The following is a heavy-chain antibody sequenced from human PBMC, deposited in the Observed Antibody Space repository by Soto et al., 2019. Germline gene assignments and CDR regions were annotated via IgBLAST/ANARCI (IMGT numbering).Heavy chain of an antibody. CDR2: FSGSGSGGNT. CDR3: AKDRFYYDRTDAFDI. Sequence: PGGSLSLSCAASGLTFSIYAMSWVRQAPGKGLEWVSSFSGSGSGGNTYHADSVRGRFTISRDNSKNTLYLQMNSLRAEDTAVYYCAKDRFYYDRTDAFDIWGQGTMVTVSS. V-gene: IGHV3-23*01. J-gene: IGHJ3*02. D-gene: IGHD3-22*01. CDR1: GLTFSIYA.